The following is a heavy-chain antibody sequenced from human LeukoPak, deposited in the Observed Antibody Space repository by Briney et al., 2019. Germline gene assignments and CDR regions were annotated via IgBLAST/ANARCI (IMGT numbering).Heavy chain of an antibody. V-gene: IGHV4-34*01. CDR2: INHSGST. CDR1: GGSFSGYY. J-gene: IGHJ4*02. Sequence: SETLSLTCAVYGGSFSGYYWSWIRQPPGKGLEWIGEINHSGSTNYNPSLKSRVTISVDTSKNQFSLKLSSVTAADTAVHYCARGVFDYWGQGTLVTVSS. CDR3: ARGVFDY.